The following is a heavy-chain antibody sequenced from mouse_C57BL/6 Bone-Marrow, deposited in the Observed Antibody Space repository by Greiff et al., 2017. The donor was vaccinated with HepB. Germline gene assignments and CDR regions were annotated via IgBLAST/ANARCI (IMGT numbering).Heavy chain of an antibody. CDR3: AREYYGSSYVHFDY. V-gene: IGHV1-81*01. CDR2: IYPRSGNT. Sequence: QVQLQQSGAELARPGASVKLSCKASGYTFTSYGISWVKQRTGQGLEWIGEIYPRSGNTYYNEKFKGKATLTADKSSSTAYMELRSLTSEDSAVYFCAREYYGSSYVHFDYWGQGTTLTVSS. CDR1: GYTFTSYG. D-gene: IGHD1-1*01. J-gene: IGHJ2*01.